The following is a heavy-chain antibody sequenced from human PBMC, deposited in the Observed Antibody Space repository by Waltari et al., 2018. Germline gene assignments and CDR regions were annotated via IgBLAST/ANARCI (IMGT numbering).Heavy chain of an antibody. Sequence: EVQLVQSGAEVKKPGEALKISCKGSGYSFTSYWIGWGRQMPGKGLELMGIIYPGDSDTRYSPSFQGQVTISADKSISTAYLQWSSLKASDTAMYYCARLGYNWNQAAWFDPWGQGTLVTVSS. D-gene: IGHD1-20*01. CDR1: GYSFTSYW. CDR3: ARLGYNWNQAAWFDP. J-gene: IGHJ5*02. V-gene: IGHV5-51*01. CDR2: IYPGDSDT.